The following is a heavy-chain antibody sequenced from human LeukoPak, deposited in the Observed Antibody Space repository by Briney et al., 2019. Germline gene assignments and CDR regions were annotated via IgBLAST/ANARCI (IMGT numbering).Heavy chain of an antibody. V-gene: IGHV3-23*01. J-gene: IGHJ6*02. CDR2: IRGSGGST. CDR3: ANDYGGNSDYYGMDV. D-gene: IGHD4-23*01. Sequence: GGSLRLSCAASGFTFSSYAMSCVRQAPGKGLEWVSAIRGSGGSTYYADSVKGRFTISRDNSKNTLYLQMNSLRAEDTAVYYCANDYGGNSDYYGMDVWGQGTTVTVSS. CDR1: GFTFSSYA.